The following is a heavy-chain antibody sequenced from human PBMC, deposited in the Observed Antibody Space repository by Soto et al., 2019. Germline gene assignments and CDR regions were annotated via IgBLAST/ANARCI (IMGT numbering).Heavy chain of an antibody. V-gene: IGHV3-30-3*01. CDR2: ISYDGSNK. CDR3: ARNGLGYYHSRGYSYFDY. J-gene: IGHJ4*02. Sequence: GESLKISCAASGFTFSSYAMHWVRQAPGKGLEWVAVISYDGSNKYYADSVKGRFTISRDNSKNTLYLQMNSLRAEDTAVYYCARNGLGYYHSRGYSYFDYWGQGTLVTVSS. CDR1: GFTFSSYA. D-gene: IGHD3-22*01.